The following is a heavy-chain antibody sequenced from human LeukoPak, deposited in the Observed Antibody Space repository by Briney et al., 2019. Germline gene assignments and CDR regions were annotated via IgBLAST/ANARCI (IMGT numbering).Heavy chain of an antibody. Sequence: SETLSLTCTVSGGSIGSNYWTWIRQPPGKGLEYIGYIYYTGGTNYNPSLKSRVTISVDTSKNQFSLKLSSVTAADTAVYFCAKYGNSGWVIDSWGQGTLVTVSS. D-gene: IGHD6-19*01. CDR3: AKYGNSGWVIDS. CDR2: IYYTGGT. J-gene: IGHJ4*02. CDR1: GGSIGSNY. V-gene: IGHV4-59*08.